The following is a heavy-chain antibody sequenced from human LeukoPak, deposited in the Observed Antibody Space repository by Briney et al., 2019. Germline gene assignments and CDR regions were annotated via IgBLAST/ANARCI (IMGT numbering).Heavy chain of an antibody. Sequence: PGGSLRLSCAASGFTLSSYWMSWVRQAPGKGLEWVANIQPDGSEKYYVDSEKGRFTISRDNAKNSLSLQMNSLRAEDTAVYYCARDLYYDFWSGYRDAFDIWGQGTKVTVSS. D-gene: IGHD3-3*01. CDR3: ARDLYYDFWSGYRDAFDI. V-gene: IGHV3-7*01. J-gene: IGHJ3*02. CDR1: GFTLSSYW. CDR2: IQPDGSEK.